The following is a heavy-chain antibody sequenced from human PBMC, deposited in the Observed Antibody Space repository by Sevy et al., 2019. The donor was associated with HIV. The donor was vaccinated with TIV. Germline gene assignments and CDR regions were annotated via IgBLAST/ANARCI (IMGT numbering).Heavy chain of an antibody. CDR2: ITFDGRNK. V-gene: IGHV3-30*02. Sequence: GGSLRLSCAASGFIFRDYGMHWVRQAPGKGLECVTFITFDGRNKNYGDSVRGRFTISRDNAKNTLYVQMNSLRDEDTAVYYCAKESLVRGIKTEAFDIWGQGTMVTVSS. CDR1: GFIFRDYG. J-gene: IGHJ3*02. CDR3: AKESLVRGIKTEAFDI. D-gene: IGHD3-10*01.